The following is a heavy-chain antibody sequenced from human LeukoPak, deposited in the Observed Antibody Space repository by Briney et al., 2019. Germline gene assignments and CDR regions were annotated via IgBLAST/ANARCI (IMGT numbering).Heavy chain of an antibody. CDR3: ARVGPGLVGYYYMDV. Sequence: GASVKVSCKASGGTFSSYAISWVRQAPGQGLEWMGGIIPIFGTANYAQKFQGGVTITTDESTSTAYMELSSLRSEDTAVYYCARVGPGLVGYYYMDVWGKGTTVTVSS. CDR2: IIPIFGTA. V-gene: IGHV1-69*05. D-gene: IGHD2-8*02. J-gene: IGHJ6*03. CDR1: GGTFSSYA.